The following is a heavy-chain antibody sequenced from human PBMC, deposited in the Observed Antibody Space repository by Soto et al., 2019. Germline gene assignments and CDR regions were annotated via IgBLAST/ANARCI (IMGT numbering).Heavy chain of an antibody. CDR1: GFTFDDYA. V-gene: IGHV3-9*01. J-gene: IGHJ6*02. D-gene: IGHD6-19*01. Sequence: PGGSLRLSCAASGFTFDDYAMHWVRQAPGKGLEWVSGISWNSGSIGYADSVRGRFTISRDNAKNSLYLQMNSLRAEDTALYYCAKDSGWALGIAVAGLDRYYGRDVWGQGTTVTVSS. CDR3: AKDSGWALGIAVAGLDRYYGRDV. CDR2: ISWNSGSI.